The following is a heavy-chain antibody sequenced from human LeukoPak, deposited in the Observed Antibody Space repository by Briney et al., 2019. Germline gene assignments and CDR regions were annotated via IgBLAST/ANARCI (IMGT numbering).Heavy chain of an antibody. CDR2: INPNSGGT. J-gene: IGHJ6*03. CDR3: ARGTLIGSSTSPRYYYYMDV. D-gene: IGHD2-2*01. CDR1: GYTFTGYY. Sequence: GASVKVSCKASGYTFTGYYMHWVRQAPGQGLEWMGWINPNSGGTNYAQKFQGRVTMTRDTSISTAYMELSRLRSDDTAVYYCARGTLIGSSTSPRYYYYMDVWGKGTTVTVSS. V-gene: IGHV1-2*02.